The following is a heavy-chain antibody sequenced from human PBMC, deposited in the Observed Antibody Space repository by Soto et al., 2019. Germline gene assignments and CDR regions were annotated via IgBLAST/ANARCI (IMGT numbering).Heavy chain of an antibody. V-gene: IGHV3-30-3*01. CDR3: ARGTSSSSWYALGWFDP. D-gene: IGHD6-13*01. Sequence: SGGSLRLSCAASGFTFSSYAMHWVRQAPGKGLEWVAVISYDGSNKYYADSVKGRFTISRDNSKNTLYLQMNSLRAEDTAVYYCARGTSSSSWYALGWFDPWGQGTLVTVSS. CDR1: GFTFSSYA. J-gene: IGHJ5*02. CDR2: ISYDGSNK.